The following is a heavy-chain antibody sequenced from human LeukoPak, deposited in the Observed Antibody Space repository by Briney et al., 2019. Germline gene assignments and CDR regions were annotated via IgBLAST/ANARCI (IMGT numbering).Heavy chain of an antibody. V-gene: IGHV3-7*05. J-gene: IGHJ4*02. D-gene: IGHD3-16*01. CDR3: ASDRFYFGV. Sequence: AGGSLRLSCAASGFTFSGYWMHWVRQAPGKGLEWVANIKLDGTEKYYVDSVKGRFTISRDNAKNSLYLQMNSLRAVDTAVYYCASDRFYFGVWGQGTLVTVSS. CDR2: IKLDGTEK. CDR1: GFTFSGYW.